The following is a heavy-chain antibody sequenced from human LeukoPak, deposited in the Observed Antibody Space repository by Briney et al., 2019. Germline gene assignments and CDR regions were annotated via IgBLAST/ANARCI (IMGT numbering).Heavy chain of an antibody. D-gene: IGHD3-9*01. J-gene: IGHJ4*02. CDR2: IYYTGST. V-gene: IGHV4-39*01. CDR1: GDSVSDTTHY. CDR3: ARLTKGRFFDFVFDF. Sequence: PSETLSLTCTVSGDSVSDTTHYWGWIRQSPGKGLEWIGNIYYTGSTYSNPSLRSRVTMSVDTSKNQFSLKMSSVTAADTAVYYCARLTKGRFFDFVFDFWGQGTLLTVSS.